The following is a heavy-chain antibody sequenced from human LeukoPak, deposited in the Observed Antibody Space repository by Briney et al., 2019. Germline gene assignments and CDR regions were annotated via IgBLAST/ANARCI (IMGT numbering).Heavy chain of an antibody. CDR2: ISYDGSDR. V-gene: IGHV3-30*18. J-gene: IGHJ4*02. D-gene: IGHD3-9*01. CDR1: GFTFRRYA. Sequence: PGGSLRLSCADPGFTFRRYAMSWVRQAPGKGLEWVAVISYDGSDRYFADSVKGRFTISRDNSKNTLYLQMNSLRGEDTAVYYCAKDRERLTIFGLQDYWGQGTLVTVSS. CDR3: AKDRERLTIFGLQDY.